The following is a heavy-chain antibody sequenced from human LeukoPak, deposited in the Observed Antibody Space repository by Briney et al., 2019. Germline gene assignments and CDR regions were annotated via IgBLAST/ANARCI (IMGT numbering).Heavy chain of an antibody. CDR3: AKGGKITYYFDY. CDR1: GFTFSTYA. D-gene: IGHD1-20*01. Sequence: GGSLRLSCAASGFTFSTYAMSWVRQAPGKGLEWVSGISGSGGSTDYADSVKGRFAISRDNSKNTLYLQMNSLRAEDTAVYYCAKGGKITYYFDYWGQGTLVTVSS. CDR2: ISGSGGST. V-gene: IGHV3-23*01. J-gene: IGHJ4*02.